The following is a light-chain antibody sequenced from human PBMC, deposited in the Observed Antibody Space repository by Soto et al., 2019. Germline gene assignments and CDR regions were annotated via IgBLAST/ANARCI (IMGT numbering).Light chain of an antibody. Sequence: EIVLTPSPATRSLSPGERATLSCRASQSVSNNYLAWYQQKPGQAPRLLIYCASTRATGIPARFSGSGSGTEFTLTISSLQSEDFAVYYCQQYNNWWTFGQGTKVDI. J-gene: IGKJ1*01. CDR1: QSVSNN. CDR3: QQYNNWWT. V-gene: IGKV3-15*01. CDR2: CAS.